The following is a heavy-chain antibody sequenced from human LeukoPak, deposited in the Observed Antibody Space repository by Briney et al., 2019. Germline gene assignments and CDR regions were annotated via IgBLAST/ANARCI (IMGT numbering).Heavy chain of an antibody. J-gene: IGHJ6*02. CDR3: ARIRDSSGYPSYFGMDV. CDR1: GFTFTSYI. D-gene: IGHD3-22*01. V-gene: IGHV3-21*01. Sequence: GGSLRLSCAASGFTFTSYIMNWVRQAPGKGLEWVASISSSTTYIYYADSMRGRFTISRDNAKYSLYLQMNSLRAEDTAVYYCARIRDSSGYPSYFGMDVWGQGTTVTVSS. CDR2: ISSSTTYI.